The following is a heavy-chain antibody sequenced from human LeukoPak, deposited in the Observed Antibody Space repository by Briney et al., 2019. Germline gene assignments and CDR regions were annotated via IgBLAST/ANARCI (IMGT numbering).Heavy chain of an antibody. Sequence: GASVKVSCKASGYTFTGYYMHWVRQAPGQGLEWMGWINPNSGGTNYAQKFQGRVTMTRDTSISTAYMELSRLRSDDTAVYYCARRSSSGSSSFDYWGQGTLVTVSS. D-gene: IGHD6-19*01. CDR3: ARRSSSGSSSFDY. CDR1: GYTFTGYY. CDR2: INPNSGGT. J-gene: IGHJ4*02. V-gene: IGHV1-2*02.